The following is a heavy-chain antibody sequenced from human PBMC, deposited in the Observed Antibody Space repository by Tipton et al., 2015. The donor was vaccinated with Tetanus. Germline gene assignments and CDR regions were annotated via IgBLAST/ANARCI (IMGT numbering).Heavy chain of an antibody. CDR2: THHSGNT. CDR1: GASISSYY. CDR3: ARGITDGYNRRFDY. Sequence: TLSLTCSVSGASISSYYWNWIRQVPGKGLEWIGYTHHSGNTNYNPSLSGRVTTSVDTSKNQFSLELRSVTAADTGVYYCARGITDGYNRRFDYWGQGTRVAVSP. D-gene: IGHD5-24*01. V-gene: IGHV4-59*12. J-gene: IGHJ4*02.